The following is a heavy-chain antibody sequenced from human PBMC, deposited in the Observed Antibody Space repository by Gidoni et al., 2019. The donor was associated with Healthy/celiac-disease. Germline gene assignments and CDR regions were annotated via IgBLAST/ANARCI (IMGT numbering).Heavy chain of an antibody. V-gene: IGHV3-23*01. D-gene: IGHD3-10*01. CDR3: ARILWFGELFAVDI. CDR1: GFTFSSYA. Sequence: EVQLLESVGGLVQPGGSLRLSCAASGFTFSSYAMSWVRQAPGKGLEWVSDISGSGGSTDYADSVKGRFTISRDNSKNTLYLQMNSLRAEDTAVYYCARILWFGELFAVDIWGQGTMVTVSS. CDR2: ISGSGGST. J-gene: IGHJ3*02.